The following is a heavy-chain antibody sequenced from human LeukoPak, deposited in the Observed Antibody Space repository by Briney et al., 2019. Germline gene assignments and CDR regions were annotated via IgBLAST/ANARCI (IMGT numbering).Heavy chain of an antibody. J-gene: IGHJ3*02. CDR1: GFTFSSYG. Sequence: PGGSLRLSCAASGFTFSSYGMDWVSQAPGKGMEWVAFIRYDGNNKDYADSVKGRFTISRDNSKNTLYLQMNSLRVEDTAVYYCATGYGDLVAFDIWGQGTMVTVSS. V-gene: IGHV3-30*02. D-gene: IGHD4-17*01. CDR3: ATGYGDLVAFDI. CDR2: IRYDGNNK.